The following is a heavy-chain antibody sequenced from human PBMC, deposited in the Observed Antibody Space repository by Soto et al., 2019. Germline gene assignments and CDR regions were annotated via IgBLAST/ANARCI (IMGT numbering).Heavy chain of an antibody. J-gene: IGHJ6*02. D-gene: IGHD3-10*01. CDR1: GFTFNTYA. CDR2: ISGSGATT. CDR3: AKGRGGAYYYYGLDV. Sequence: EVQLLESGGGLVQPGESLTLSCAASGFTFNTYAMTWARRAPGKGLEWVSAISGSGATTYAADSVKGRFTISRDNSKDTLYLQMNSLRAEDTAIYYCAKGRGGAYYYYGLDVWGQGTTVTVSS. V-gene: IGHV3-23*01.